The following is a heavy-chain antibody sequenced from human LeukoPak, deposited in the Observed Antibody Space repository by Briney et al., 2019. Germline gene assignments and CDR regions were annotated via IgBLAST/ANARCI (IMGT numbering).Heavy chain of an antibody. J-gene: IGHJ6*02. V-gene: IGHV1-18*01. CDR2: ISAYNGNT. CDR3: ARDYKIWRPFYGDYANYYYGMDV. CDR1: GYTFTSYG. Sequence: ASVKVSCKASGYTFTSYGISWVRQAPRQGLEWMGWISAYNGNTNYAQKLQGRVTMTTDTSTSTAYMELRSLRSDDTAVYYCARDYKIWRPFYGDYANYYYGMDVWGQGTTVTVSS. D-gene: IGHD4-17*01.